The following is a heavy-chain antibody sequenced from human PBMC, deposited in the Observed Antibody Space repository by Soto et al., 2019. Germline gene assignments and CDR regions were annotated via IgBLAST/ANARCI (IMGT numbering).Heavy chain of an antibody. CDR3: ARGGDRQGIAAAGDLDY. J-gene: IGHJ4*02. V-gene: IGHV4-30-4*01. CDR2: IYYSGST. CDR1: GGSISSGDYY. D-gene: IGHD6-13*01. Sequence: QVQLQESGPGLVKPSQTLSLTCTVSGGSISSGDYYWSWIRQPPGKGLEWIGYIYYSGSTYYNPSLKSRVTISVDTSKNQFSLKLSSVTAADTAVYYCARGGDRQGIAAAGDLDYWGQGTLVTVSS.